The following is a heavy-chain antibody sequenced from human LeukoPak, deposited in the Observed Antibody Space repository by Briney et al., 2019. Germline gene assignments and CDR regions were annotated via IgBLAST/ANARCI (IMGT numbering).Heavy chain of an antibody. V-gene: IGHV3-23*01. J-gene: IGHJ5*02. CDR3: VREAGYCASVCLKSNWFDP. CDR2: ISNGNT. D-gene: IGHD2-21*02. Sequence: RGSLRLSCAASGFPFGNHAMSRVRQPPGKVLEWVSAISNGNTYYADSVRGRFTISRDDSKNMVYLQMNSLRDEDTALYYCVREAGYCASVCLKSNWFDPWGQGTLVTVSS. CDR1: GFPFGNHA.